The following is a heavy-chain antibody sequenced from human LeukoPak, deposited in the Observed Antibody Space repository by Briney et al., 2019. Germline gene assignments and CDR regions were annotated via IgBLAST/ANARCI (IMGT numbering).Heavy chain of an antibody. Sequence: SQTLSLTCAISGDSVSRFGGAWNWIRQSPSRGLEWLGRAYYRSKWSNDYAPSVRSRINISPDTSQNQFSLQLNSVTPDDTAVYYCARENTAMALPFDYWGQGTLVTVSS. CDR3: ARENTAMALPFDY. V-gene: IGHV6-1*01. CDR2: AYYRSKWSN. J-gene: IGHJ4*02. D-gene: IGHD5-18*01. CDR1: GDSVSRFGGA.